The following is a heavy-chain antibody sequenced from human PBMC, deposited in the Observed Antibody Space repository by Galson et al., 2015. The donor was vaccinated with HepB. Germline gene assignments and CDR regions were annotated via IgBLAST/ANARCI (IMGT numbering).Heavy chain of an antibody. D-gene: IGHD3-22*01. Sequence: SVKVSCKASGYTFTNSFIHWVRQAPGQGLEWMGIINPSGGSTDYAQKFQGRVTMTRDTSTGTVYMELSSLRSEDTAMYYCARHPGYYNDGGGPIDPSTLDYWGQGTLVTVSS. V-gene: IGHV1-46*01. CDR2: INPSGGST. CDR3: ARHPGYYNDGGGPIDPSTLDY. CDR1: GYTFTNSF. J-gene: IGHJ4*02.